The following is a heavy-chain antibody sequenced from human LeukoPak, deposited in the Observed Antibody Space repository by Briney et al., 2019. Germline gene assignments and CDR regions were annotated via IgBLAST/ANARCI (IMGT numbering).Heavy chain of an antibody. CDR2: IIPILGIA. CDR3: ARAEYSSSWAHFDY. J-gene: IGHJ4*02. V-gene: IGHV1-69*04. D-gene: IGHD6-13*01. CDR1: GGTSSSYA. Sequence: GASVKVSCKASGGTSSSYAISWVRQAPGQGLEWMGRIIPILGIANYAQKFQGRVTITADKSTSTAYMELSSLRSEDTAVYYCARAEYSSSWAHFDYWGQGTLVTVSS.